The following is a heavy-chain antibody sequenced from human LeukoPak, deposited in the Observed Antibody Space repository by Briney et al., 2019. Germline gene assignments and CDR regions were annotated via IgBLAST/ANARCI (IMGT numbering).Heavy chain of an antibody. D-gene: IGHD5-12*01. CDR1: GFTFSSYA. CDR3: AKDQKAGFIVATIGAY. V-gene: IGHV3-23*01. CDR2: ISGSGGST. J-gene: IGHJ4*02. Sequence: GGSLRLSCAASGFTFSSYAMSWVRQAPGKGLEWVSGISGSGGSTYYADSVKGRFTISRDNSKNTLYLQMNSLRAEDTAVYYCAKDQKAGFIVATIGAYWGQGTLVTVSS.